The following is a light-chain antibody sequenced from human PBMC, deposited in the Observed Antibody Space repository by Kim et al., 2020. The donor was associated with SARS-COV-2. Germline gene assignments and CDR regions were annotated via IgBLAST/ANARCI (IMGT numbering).Light chain of an antibody. CDR1: ETISDW. V-gene: IGKV1-5*03. J-gene: IGKJ2*01. CDR3: QQYHTFPYT. Sequence: DIQMTQSPSTLSASVGDRVSITCRASETISDWLAWYQQKPGKAPQLLLYKASRLQSGVPSRFSGRGSGTDFTLTISSLQPDDFSTFFCQQYHTFPYTFGKGTKL. CDR2: KAS.